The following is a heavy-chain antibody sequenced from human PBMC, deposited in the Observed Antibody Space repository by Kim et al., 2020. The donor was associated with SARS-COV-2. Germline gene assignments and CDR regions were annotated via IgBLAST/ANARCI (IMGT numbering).Heavy chain of an antibody. V-gene: IGHV1-24*01. Sequence: IYAQKLQGRVTMTEDTSTDTAYMELSSLRSEDTAVYYCATTPWNIVATISWGQGTLVTVSS. J-gene: IGHJ4*02. CDR3: ATTPWNIVATIS. D-gene: IGHD5-12*01.